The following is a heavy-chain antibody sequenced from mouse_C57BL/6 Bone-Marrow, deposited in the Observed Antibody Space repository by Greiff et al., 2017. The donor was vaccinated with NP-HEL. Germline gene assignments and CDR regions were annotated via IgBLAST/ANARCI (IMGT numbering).Heavy chain of an antibody. J-gene: IGHJ3*01. CDR1: GYTFTSYG. Sequence: VQLKESGAELARPGASVKLSCKASGYTFTSYGISWVKQRTGQGLEWIGEIYPRSGNTYYNEKFKGKATLTADKSSSTAYMELRSLTSEDSAVYFCARKEDYDYEFAYWGQGTLVTVSA. CDR3: ARKEDYDYEFAY. V-gene: IGHV1-81*01. CDR2: IYPRSGNT. D-gene: IGHD2-4*01.